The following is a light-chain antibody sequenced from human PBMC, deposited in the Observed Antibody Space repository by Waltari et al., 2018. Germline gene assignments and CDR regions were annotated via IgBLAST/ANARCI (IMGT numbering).Light chain of an antibody. J-gene: IGLJ3*02. V-gene: IGLV3-10*01. Sequence: SYELTQPPSVSVSPGQTARITCSGDALPKKYAYWYQQKSGQAPVLVIYEDSKRPSGIPGRFSGSSSGTMATLTVSGAQVEDEADYYCYSTDSSDNHWVFGGGTKLTVL. CDR3: YSTDSSDNHWV. CDR1: ALPKKY. CDR2: EDS.